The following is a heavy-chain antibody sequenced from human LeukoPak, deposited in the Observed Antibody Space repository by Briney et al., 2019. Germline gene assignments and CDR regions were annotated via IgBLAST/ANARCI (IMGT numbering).Heavy chain of an antibody. Sequence: GGSLRLSCAASGFTFSSYSMNWVRQAPGKGLEWVSYISSSSSTIYYADSVKGRFTISRDNAKNSLYLQMNSLRAEDTAVYYCARRVPDYGEAFDIWGQGTMVTVSS. CDR3: ARRVPDYGEAFDI. CDR1: GFTFSSYS. J-gene: IGHJ3*02. D-gene: IGHD4-17*01. V-gene: IGHV3-48*01. CDR2: ISSSSSTI.